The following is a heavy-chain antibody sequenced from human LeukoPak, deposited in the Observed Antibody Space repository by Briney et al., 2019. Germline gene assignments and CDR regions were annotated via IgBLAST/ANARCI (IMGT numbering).Heavy chain of an antibody. CDR2: INSDGSTT. Sequence: GGSLRLSCAASGFTFSSYWMHWVRQAPGKGLVWVSRINSDGSTTSYADSVKGRITISRDNAKNTLYLQMNSLRADDSAVYYCARNSRLWTYLDYWGQGTLVTVSS. CDR1: GFTFSSYW. J-gene: IGHJ4*02. V-gene: IGHV3-74*01. D-gene: IGHD2/OR15-2a*01. CDR3: ARNSRLWTYLDY.